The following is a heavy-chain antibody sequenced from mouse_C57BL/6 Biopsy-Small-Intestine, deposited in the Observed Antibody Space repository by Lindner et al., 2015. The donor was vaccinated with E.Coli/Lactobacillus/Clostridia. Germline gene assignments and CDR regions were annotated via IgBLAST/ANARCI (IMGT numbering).Heavy chain of an antibody. V-gene: IGHV1S55*01. D-gene: IGHD2-12*01. Sequence: SVKVSCKASGYRFSSYGFSWVRQAPGQGLEWMGWISVFSGSTHYAQSFQDRLTLTVDTSTNTAYMELRSLKSDDTAMYYCARRLLPRNDDEASYWGQGTLVTVSS. J-gene: IGHJ4*01. CDR2: ISVFSGST. CDR1: GYRFSSYG. CDR3: ARRLLPRNDDEASY.